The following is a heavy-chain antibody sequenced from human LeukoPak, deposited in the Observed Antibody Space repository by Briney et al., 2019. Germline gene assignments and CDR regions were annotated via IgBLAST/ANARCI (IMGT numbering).Heavy chain of an antibody. CDR2: ISAYSGTT. CDR3: AKFSTNPGAFDI. CDR1: GYTFTTYG. V-gene: IGHV1-18*01. Sequence: ASVKVSCKASGYTFTTYGISWVRQAPGQGLEWMGWISAYSGTTNYALKFQGRVTLTTDTSTSTAYMDLGSLRSDDTAVYFCAKFSTNPGAFDIWGQGTLVTVSS. D-gene: IGHD6-6*01. J-gene: IGHJ3*02.